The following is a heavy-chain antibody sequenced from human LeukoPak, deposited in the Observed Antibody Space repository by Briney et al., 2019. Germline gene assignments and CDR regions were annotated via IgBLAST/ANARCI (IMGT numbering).Heavy chain of an antibody. CDR1: GYTFTGYY. V-gene: IGHV1-2*02. D-gene: IGHD3-16*02. Sequence: ASVKVSCKASGYTFTGYYMHWVRQAPGQGLEWMGWINPNSGGTNYAQKFQGRVTMTRDTSISTAYMELSRLRSDDTAVYYCARVPRSMITFRGVIVPFDYWGQGTLVTVSS. CDR2: INPNSGGT. J-gene: IGHJ4*02. CDR3: ARVPRSMITFRGVIVPFDY.